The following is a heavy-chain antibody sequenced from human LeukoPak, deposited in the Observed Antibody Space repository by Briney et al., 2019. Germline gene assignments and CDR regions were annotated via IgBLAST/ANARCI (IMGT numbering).Heavy chain of an antibody. CDR2: ISYDGSNK. V-gene: IGHV3-30-3*01. J-gene: IGHJ4*02. CDR1: GFTFGSYA. Sequence: GGSLRLSCAASGFTFGSYAMHWVRQAPGKGLEWVAVISYDGSNKYYADSVKGRFTTSRDNSKNTLYLQMNSLRAEDTAVYYCARERSSVVTDPRGFDYWGQGTLVTVSS. CDR3: ARERSSVVTDPRGFDY. D-gene: IGHD2-21*02.